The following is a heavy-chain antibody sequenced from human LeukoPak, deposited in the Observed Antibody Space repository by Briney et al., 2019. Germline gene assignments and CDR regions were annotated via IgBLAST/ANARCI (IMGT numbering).Heavy chain of an antibody. CDR3: ARCPIYYYYMDV. J-gene: IGHJ6*03. CDR1: GYTFTSYY. V-gene: IGHV1-46*01. Sequence: ASVKVSCKASGYTFTSYYMHWVRQAPGQGLEWMGIINPSGGSTSYAQKFQGRVTMTRDMSTSTVYMELSNLRSEDTAVYYCARCPIYYYYMDVWGKGTTVTVSS. CDR2: INPSGGST.